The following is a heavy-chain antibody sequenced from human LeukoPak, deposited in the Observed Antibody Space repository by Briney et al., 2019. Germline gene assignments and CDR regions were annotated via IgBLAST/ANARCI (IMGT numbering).Heavy chain of an antibody. CDR3: AKMYCSGGSCPPNY. CDR1: GFTFSSYA. V-gene: IGHV3-23*01. J-gene: IGHJ4*02. D-gene: IGHD2-15*01. CDR2: ISGSGGST. Sequence: GGSLRLSCAASGFTFSSYAMSWVRKAPGKGLEWVSAISGSGGSTYYADSVKGRFTISRDNSKNTLYLQMNSLRAEDTAVYYCAKMYCSGGSCPPNYWGQGTLVTVSS.